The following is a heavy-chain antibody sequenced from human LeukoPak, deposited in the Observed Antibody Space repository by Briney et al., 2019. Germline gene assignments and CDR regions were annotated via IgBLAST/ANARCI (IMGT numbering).Heavy chain of an antibody. CDR1: GGSISSFY. J-gene: IGHJ4*02. Sequence: SETLSLTCTVSGGSISSFYWSWFYWSWIRQPPGKALECIGYSYLCGSTNHNASLKSRVTISVDTSKNQFSQKLSSVTAADTAVYYCARDGKRALMISPRGARPYYFDYWGQGTLVSVSS. CDR3: ARDGKRALMISPRGARPYYFDY. CDR2: SYLCGST. V-gene: IGHV4-59*12. D-gene: IGHD3-10*01.